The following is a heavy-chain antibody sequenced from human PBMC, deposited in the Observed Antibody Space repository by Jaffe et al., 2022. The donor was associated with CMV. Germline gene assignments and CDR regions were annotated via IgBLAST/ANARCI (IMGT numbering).Heavy chain of an antibody. J-gene: IGHJ6*03. V-gene: IGHV4-34*01. Sequence: QVQLQQWGAGLLKPSETLSLTCAVYGGSFSGYYWSWIRQPPGKGLEWIGEINHSGSTNYNPSLKSRVSISVDTSKNQFSLKLSSVTAADTAVYYCARGGSWVTRHYYYYYYMDVWGKGTTVTVSS. CDR2: INHSGST. D-gene: IGHD2-21*02. CDR1: GGSFSGYY. CDR3: ARGGSWVTRHYYYYYYMDV.